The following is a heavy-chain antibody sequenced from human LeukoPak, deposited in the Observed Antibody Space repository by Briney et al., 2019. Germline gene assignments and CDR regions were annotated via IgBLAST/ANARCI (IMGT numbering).Heavy chain of an antibody. CDR1: GYSISSGYY. V-gene: IGHV4-38-2*02. CDR2: IYHSGST. J-gene: IGHJ4*02. Sequence: SETLSLTCTVSGYSISSGYYWGWIRQPPGKGLEWIGSIYHSGSTYYNPSLKSRVTISVDTSKNQFSLKLSSVTAADTAVYYCARLYDDLWSGYRWYYFDYWGQGTLVTVSS. CDR3: ARLYDDLWSGYRWYYFDY. D-gene: IGHD3-3*01.